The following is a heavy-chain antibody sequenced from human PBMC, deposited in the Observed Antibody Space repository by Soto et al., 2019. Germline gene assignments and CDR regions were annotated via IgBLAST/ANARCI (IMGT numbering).Heavy chain of an antibody. V-gene: IGHV4-4*02. CDR2: IYHSGST. CDR1: GGSISSSNW. CDR3: ARRIYDILTGYYLIDY. Sequence: ETLSLTCAVSGGSISSSNWWSWVRQPPGKGLEWIGEIYHSGSTNYNPSLKSRVTISVDKTKNQFSLKLSSVTAADTAVYYCARRIYDILTGYYLIDYWGQGTLVTVSS. D-gene: IGHD3-9*01. J-gene: IGHJ4*02.